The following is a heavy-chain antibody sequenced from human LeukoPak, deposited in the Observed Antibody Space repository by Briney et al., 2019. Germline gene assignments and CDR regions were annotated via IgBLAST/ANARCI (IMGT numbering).Heavy chain of an antibody. Sequence: SETLSLTCTVSGGSISSYYWSWIRQPPGKGLEWIGYIYYSESTNYNPSLKSRVTISVDTSKNQFSLKLSSVTAADTAVYYCARGRLLYYFDYWGQGTLVTVSS. J-gene: IGHJ4*02. V-gene: IGHV4-59*01. CDR1: GGSISSYY. CDR3: ARGRLLYYFDY. CDR2: IYYSEST.